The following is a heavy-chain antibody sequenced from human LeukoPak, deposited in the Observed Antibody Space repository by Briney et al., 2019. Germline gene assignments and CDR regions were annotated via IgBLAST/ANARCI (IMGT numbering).Heavy chain of an antibody. CDR2: INHSGST. V-gene: IGHV4-34*01. J-gene: IGHJ1*01. Sequence: PSETLSLTCAVYGGSFSGYYWSWIRQPPGKGLEWIGEINHSGSTNYNPSLKSRVTISVDTSKNQFSLKLSSVTAADTAVYYCARGPTLIWFYFQHWGQGTPVTVSS. CDR3: ARGPTLIWFYFQH. D-gene: IGHD3-10*01. CDR1: GGSFSGYY.